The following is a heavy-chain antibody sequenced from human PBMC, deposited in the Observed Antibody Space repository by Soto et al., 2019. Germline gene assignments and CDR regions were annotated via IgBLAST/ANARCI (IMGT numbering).Heavy chain of an antibody. CDR1: GGTFSSYA. Sequence: QVQLVQSGAEVKKPGSSVKVSCKASGGTFSSYAISWVRQSPGQVLEWMGGSIPIFGTANYAQKFQGRVTITADESTSTDYMELSSLRSEDTAVYYCARESRYCSGGSCYFRPGIDYWGQGTLVTVSS. CDR2: SIPIFGTA. CDR3: ARESRYCSGGSCYFRPGIDY. D-gene: IGHD2-15*01. V-gene: IGHV1-69*12. J-gene: IGHJ4*02.